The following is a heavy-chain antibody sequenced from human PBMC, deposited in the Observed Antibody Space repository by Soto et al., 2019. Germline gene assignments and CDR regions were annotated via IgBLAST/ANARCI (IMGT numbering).Heavy chain of an antibody. CDR3: ARDLLTGTNDYYYYYGMAV. V-gene: IGHV1-46*01. D-gene: IGHD1-20*01. J-gene: IGHJ6*02. Sequence: VKVSCKASGYTFTSYYMHWVRQAPGQGLEWMGIINPSGGSTSYAQKFQGRVTMTRDTSTSTVYMELSSLRSEDTAVYYCARDLLTGTNDYYYYYGMAVWGQGTTVTVSS. CDR2: INPSGGST. CDR1: GYTFTSYY.